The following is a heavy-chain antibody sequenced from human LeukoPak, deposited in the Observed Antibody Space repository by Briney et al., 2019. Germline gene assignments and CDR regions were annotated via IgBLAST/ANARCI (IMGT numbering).Heavy chain of an antibody. V-gene: IGHV4-59*01. Sequence: SETLSLTCTVSGGSISSYYWSWIRQPPGKGLEWIGYIYYSGSTNYNPSLKSRVTISVDTSRNQFSLKLSSVTAADTAVYYCATRSTRTLTFDYWGQGTLVTVSS. CDR1: GGSISSYY. CDR3: ATRSTRTLTFDY. J-gene: IGHJ4*02. D-gene: IGHD2-2*01. CDR2: IYYSGST.